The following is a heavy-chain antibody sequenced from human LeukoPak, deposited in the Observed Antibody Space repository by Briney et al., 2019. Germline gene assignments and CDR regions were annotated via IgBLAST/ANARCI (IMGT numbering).Heavy chain of an antibody. CDR1: GFTFSSYG. D-gene: IGHD6-13*01. Sequence: GGSLRLSCAASGFTFSSYGMHWVRQAPGKGLEWVAFIRYDGSNKYYADSVKGRFTISRDNSKNTLYLQMNSLRAEDMALYYCAKDREAAAVSALDYWGQGTLVTVSS. V-gene: IGHV3-30*02. CDR3: AKDREAAAVSALDY. CDR2: IRYDGSNK. J-gene: IGHJ4*02.